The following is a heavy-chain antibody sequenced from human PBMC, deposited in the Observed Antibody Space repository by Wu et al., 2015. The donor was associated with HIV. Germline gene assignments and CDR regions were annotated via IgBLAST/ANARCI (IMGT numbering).Heavy chain of an antibody. CDR1: GYTFTGYY. CDR2: INPNSGGT. J-gene: IGHJ3*02. Sequence: QVQLVQSGAEVKKPGASVKVSCKASGYTFTGYYMHWVRQAPGQGLEWMGWINPNSGGTNYAQKFQGRVTMTRDTSISTAHMELSRLRSDDTAVYYCARASYYYDSSGYPDAFDILGPRDNGHRLF. D-gene: IGHD3-22*01. CDR3: ARASYYYDSSGYPDAFDI. V-gene: IGHV1-2*02.